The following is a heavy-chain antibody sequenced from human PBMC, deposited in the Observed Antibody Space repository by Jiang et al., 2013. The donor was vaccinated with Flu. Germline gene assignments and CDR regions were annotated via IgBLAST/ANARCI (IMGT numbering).Heavy chain of an antibody. CDR3: AREYWAGSSRSNYGMDV. Sequence: SQTLSLTCAISGDSVSSNSAAWNWIRQSPSRGLEWLGRTYYRSKWYNDYAVSVKSRITINPDTSKNQFSLQLNSVTPEDTAVYYCAREYWAGSSRSNYGMDVWGQGTTVTVSS. CDR2: TYYRSKWYN. V-gene: IGHV6-1*01. CDR1: GDSVSSNSAA. D-gene: IGHD6-13*01. J-gene: IGHJ6*02.